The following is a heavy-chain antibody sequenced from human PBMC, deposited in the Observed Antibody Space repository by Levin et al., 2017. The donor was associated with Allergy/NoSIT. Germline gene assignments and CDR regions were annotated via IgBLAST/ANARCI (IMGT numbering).Heavy chain of an antibody. CDR3: GRSTGRGSGSYYRVDY. V-gene: IGHV1-69*01. D-gene: IGHD3-10*01. CDR2: IIPVFGTA. CDR1: GGIFSNYV. J-gene: IGHJ4*02. Sequence: KISCKASGGIFSNYVISWVRQAPGQGLEWMGGIIPVFGTANYAQKFRGRVTITADEGTSTVDMELSSLRSEDTAVYYCGRSTGRGSGSYYRVDYWGQGTLVTVSS.